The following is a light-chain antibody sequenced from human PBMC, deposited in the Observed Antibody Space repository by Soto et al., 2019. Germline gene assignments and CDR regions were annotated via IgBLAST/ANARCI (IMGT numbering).Light chain of an antibody. CDR1: QSINSRS. J-gene: IGKJ2*01. Sequence: DMVWTQSPGTLSLSPGERATLSCGASQSINSRSLAWYQQKPGQAPRLLIYDASSRATGIPDRFSASGSGTDFTLTISSLEPEDFAVYYCQQYVASPYTFGQGTKVDIK. CDR3: QQYVASPYT. CDR2: DAS. V-gene: IGKV3-20*01.